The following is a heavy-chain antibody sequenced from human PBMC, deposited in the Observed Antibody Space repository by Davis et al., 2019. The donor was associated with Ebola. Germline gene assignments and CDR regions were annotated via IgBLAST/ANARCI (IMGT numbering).Heavy chain of an antibody. CDR2: INHSGST. D-gene: IGHD5-12*01. Sequence: PSETLSLTCTVSGGSISSGDYYWSWIRQPPGKGLEWIGEINHSGSTKYNPSLKSRVTISVDTSKNQFSLKLSSVTAADTAVYYCARGAARYSGYDFTYYYYGMDVWGQGTTVTVSS. J-gene: IGHJ6*02. V-gene: IGHV4-39*07. CDR1: GGSISSGDYY. CDR3: ARGAARYSGYDFTYYYYGMDV.